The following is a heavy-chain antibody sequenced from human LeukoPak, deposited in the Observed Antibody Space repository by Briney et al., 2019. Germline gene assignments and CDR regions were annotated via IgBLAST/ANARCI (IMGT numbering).Heavy chain of an antibody. J-gene: IGHJ6*04. D-gene: IGHD3-10*01. CDR3: ARERYYGSGSYYRKPYGMDV. Sequence: PSETLSLACAVYGGSFSGYYWSWIRQPPGKGLEWIGEINHSGSTNYNPSLKSRVTISVDTSKNQFSLKLSSVTAADTAVYYCARERYYGSGSYYRKPYGMDVWGKGTRVSVSS. CDR2: INHSGST. V-gene: IGHV4-34*01. CDR1: GGSFSGYY.